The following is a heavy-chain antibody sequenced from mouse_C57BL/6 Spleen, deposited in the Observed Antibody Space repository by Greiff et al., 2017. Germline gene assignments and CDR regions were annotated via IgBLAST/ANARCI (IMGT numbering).Heavy chain of an antibody. V-gene: IGHV1-42*01. Sequence: VQLQQSGPELVKPGASVKISCKASGYSFTGYYMNWVKQSPEKSLEWIGEINPSTGGTTYNQKFKAKATLTVDKSSSTAYMQLKSLTSEDSAVYYCARSDGYYHYWGQGTTLTVSS. D-gene: IGHD2-3*01. CDR2: INPSTGGT. CDR1: GYSFTGYY. CDR3: ARSDGYYHY. J-gene: IGHJ2*01.